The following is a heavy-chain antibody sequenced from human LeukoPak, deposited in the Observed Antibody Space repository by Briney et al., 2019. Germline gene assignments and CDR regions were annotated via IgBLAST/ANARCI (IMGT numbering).Heavy chain of an antibody. CDR3: AREGIVGATTLGY. Sequence: GASVKVSCKASGGTFSSYAISWVRQAPGQGLEWMGGIIPIFGTANYAQKFQGRVTITTDESTSTAYMELSSLRSEDTAVYYCAREGIVGATTLGYWGQGTLVTVSS. CDR1: GGTFSSYA. J-gene: IGHJ4*02. D-gene: IGHD1-26*01. CDR2: IIPIFGTA. V-gene: IGHV1-69*05.